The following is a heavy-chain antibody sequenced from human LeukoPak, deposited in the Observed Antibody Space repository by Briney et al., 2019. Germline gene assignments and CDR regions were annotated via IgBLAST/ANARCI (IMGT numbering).Heavy chain of an antibody. V-gene: IGHV3-21*01. Sequence: GGSLRLSCAASGFTFSSYSMNWVRQAPGKGLEWVSSISSSSSYIYYADSVKGRFIISRDNAKNSLYLRMNSLRAEDTAVYYCARVCGGDCYSPSSAFDIWGQGTMVTVSS. CDR2: ISSSSSYI. CDR1: GFTFSSYS. J-gene: IGHJ3*02. CDR3: ARVCGGDCYSPSSAFDI. D-gene: IGHD2-21*02.